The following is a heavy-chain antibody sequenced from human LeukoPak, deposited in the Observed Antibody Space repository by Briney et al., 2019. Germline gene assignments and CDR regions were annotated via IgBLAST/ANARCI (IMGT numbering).Heavy chain of an antibody. CDR1: GFTFNSSG. Sequence: SVKVSCKASGFTFNSSGMQWVRQARGQRLEWIGWIVVGSGNTNYAQKFQERVTITRDMSTSTAYMELSSLRSEDTAVYYCAAEGWFGELLFDYWGQGTLVTVSS. V-gene: IGHV1-58*02. CDR3: AAEGWFGELLFDY. D-gene: IGHD3-10*01. J-gene: IGHJ4*02. CDR2: IVVGSGNT.